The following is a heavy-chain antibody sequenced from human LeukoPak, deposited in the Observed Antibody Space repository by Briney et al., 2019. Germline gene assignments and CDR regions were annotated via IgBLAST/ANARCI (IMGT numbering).Heavy chain of an antibody. V-gene: IGHV3-48*01. CDR2: ISDRSTNI. D-gene: IGHD3-16*01. CDR3: VTDWPVW. CDR1: GFSLSAFG. J-gene: IGHJ4*02. Sequence: GGSLRLSCAVSGFSLSAFGMHWARQAPGKGLEWVSYISDRSTNIYYADSVKARFTISRDNAKNSLFLQMNSLRAEDTAVYFCVTDWPVWWGQGTPVTVSS.